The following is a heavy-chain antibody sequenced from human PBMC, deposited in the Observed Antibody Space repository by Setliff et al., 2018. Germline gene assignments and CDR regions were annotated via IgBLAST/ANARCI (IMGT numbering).Heavy chain of an antibody. J-gene: IGHJ5*02. CDR2: IYASWST. Sequence: PSETLSLTCTVSGDSISRAKYYWSWIRQPAGKGPAWIGHIYASWSTNYNPSLKSRVTMSVDTSKNQFSLKLTSVTAADTAIYYCARDTSSDWAAWFDPWSQGILVTVSS. V-gene: IGHV4-61*09. D-gene: IGHD3-22*01. CDR3: ARDTSSDWAAWFDP. CDR1: GDSISRAKYY.